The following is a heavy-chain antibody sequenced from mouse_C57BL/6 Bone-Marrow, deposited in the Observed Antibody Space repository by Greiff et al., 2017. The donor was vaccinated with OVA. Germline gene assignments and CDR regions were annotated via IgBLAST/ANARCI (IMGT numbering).Heavy chain of an antibody. V-gene: IGHV5-17*01. CDR3: ARATAQATSYYYAMDY. CDR1: GFTFSDYG. J-gene: IGHJ4*01. Sequence: EVNLVESGGGLVKPGGSLKLSCAASGFTFSDYGMHWVRQAPEKGLEWVAYISSGSSTIYYADTVKGRFTISRDNAKNTLFLQMTSLRSEDTAMYYCARATAQATSYYYAMDYWGQGTSVTVSS. CDR2: ISSGSSTI. D-gene: IGHD3-2*02.